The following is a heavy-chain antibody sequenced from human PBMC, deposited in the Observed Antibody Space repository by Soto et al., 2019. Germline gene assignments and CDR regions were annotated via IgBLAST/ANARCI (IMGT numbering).Heavy chain of an antibody. CDR3: ARAGYYGSGSYACGS. CDR2: INPSGGST. V-gene: IGHV1-46*01. Sequence: ASVKVSCKASGYTFTSYYMHWVRQAPGQGLEWMGIINPSGGSTSYAQKFRGRVTMTRDTSTSTVYMELSSLRSEDTAVYYCARAGYYGSGSYACGSWGQGTLVTVSS. J-gene: IGHJ4*02. CDR1: GYTFTSYY. D-gene: IGHD3-10*01.